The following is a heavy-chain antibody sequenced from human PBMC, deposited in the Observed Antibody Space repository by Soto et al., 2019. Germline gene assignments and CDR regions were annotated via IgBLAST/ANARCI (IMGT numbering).Heavy chain of an antibody. CDR2: IIPIFTTT. CDR3: AREVAADGTFREDVFDI. J-gene: IGHJ3*02. CDR1: GGTFSNHA. V-gene: IGHV1-69*12. D-gene: IGHD6-13*01. Sequence: QVHLVQSGAEVKKPGSSVKVSCKAPGGTFSNHAINWVRQAPGQGLEWMGRIIPIFTTTNYAQKFQGRVTTTADESTITAYSELSSLKHDDTAVYYCAREVAADGTFREDVFDIWGQGTLVTVSS.